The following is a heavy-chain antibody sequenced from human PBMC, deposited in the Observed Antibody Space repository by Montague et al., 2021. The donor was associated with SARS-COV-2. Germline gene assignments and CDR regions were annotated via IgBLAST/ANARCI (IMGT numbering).Heavy chain of an antibody. J-gene: IGHJ6*03. Sequence: SETLSLTCAVHGGSFSTYYWNWIRQPPGKGLEWIGAIHHGGSTNYNPSLKSRVTISADTSKNQFSLKLTSVAAADTAVYYCARLGDGVVPSPLLGVEPYYSNYDFDVWGKGTTVTVSS. CDR2: IHHGGST. V-gene: IGHV4-34*01. D-gene: IGHD3-10*01. CDR1: GGSFSTYY. CDR3: ARLGDGVVPSPLLGVEPYYSNYDFDV.